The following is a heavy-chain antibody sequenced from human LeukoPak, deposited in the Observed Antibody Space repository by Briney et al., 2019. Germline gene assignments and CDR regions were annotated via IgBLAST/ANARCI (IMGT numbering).Heavy chain of an antibody. CDR3: NFHGNDADHWSPYRFDP. V-gene: IGHV3-15*01. CDR2: IKSKTDGGTT. J-gene: IGHJ5*02. D-gene: IGHD3-16*02. Sequence: PGGSLTLSCAASGFTFSDTWMNWVRQAPGKGLEWVGRIKSKTDGGTTDYAAPVKGRFTISRDDPTTTVFLHLKSLKTEDTAMFCRNFHGNDADHWSPYRFDPWGQGSLVIVSS. CDR1: GFTFSDTW.